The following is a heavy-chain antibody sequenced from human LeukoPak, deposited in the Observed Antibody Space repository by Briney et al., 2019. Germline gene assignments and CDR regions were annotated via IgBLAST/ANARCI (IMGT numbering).Heavy chain of an antibody. CDR1: GFTFSSYS. J-gene: IGHJ5*02. CDR3: ARASHGPRYFDWLLSDLGFDP. D-gene: IGHD3-9*01. CDR2: ISSSSSYI. V-gene: IGHV3-21*01. Sequence: GGSLRLSCAASGFTFSSYSMNWVRQAPGKGLEWVSSISSSSSYIYYADSVKGRFTISRDNAKNSLYLQMNSLRAEDTAVYYCARASHGPRYFDWLLSDLGFDPWGQGTLVTVSS.